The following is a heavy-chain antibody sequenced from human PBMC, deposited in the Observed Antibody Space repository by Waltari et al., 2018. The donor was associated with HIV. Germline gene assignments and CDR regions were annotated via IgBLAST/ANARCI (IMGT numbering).Heavy chain of an antibody. CDR1: GVSISSSNYY. CDR2: IDDSGST. CDR3: ARPSKQRTPVSAFDI. D-gene: IGHD6-25*01. V-gene: IGHV4-39*01. J-gene: IGHJ3*02. Sequence: QLQLQESGPGLMKPSETLSLTCTASGVSISSSNYYWGWIRQPPGKGLEWIGSIDDSGSTYYNPSLRSRVTISVDTSKNQFSLKVSSVTAADTAVYYCARPSKQRTPVSAFDIWGQGTMVTVSS.